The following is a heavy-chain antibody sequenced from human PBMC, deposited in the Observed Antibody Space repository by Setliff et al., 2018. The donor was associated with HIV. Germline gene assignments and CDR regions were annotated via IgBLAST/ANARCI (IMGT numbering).Heavy chain of an antibody. Sequence: ASVKVSCKASGYTFTDYYIHWVRQAPGHGLEWVGRINPKSGVTSYAQNFRARVTMTRDTSSTTAYMELSTLRSDDTAVYYCARSYDSSGYYYLDAFDIWGQGTMVTVSS. CDR2: INPKSGVT. D-gene: IGHD3-22*01. V-gene: IGHV1-2*06. J-gene: IGHJ3*02. CDR3: ARSYDSSGYYYLDAFDI. CDR1: GYTFTDYY.